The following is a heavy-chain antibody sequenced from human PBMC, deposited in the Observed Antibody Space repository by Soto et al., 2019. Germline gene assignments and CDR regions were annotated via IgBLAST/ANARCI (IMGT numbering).Heavy chain of an antibody. Sequence: QVQLVESEGGLVEPGGSLRLSCAISGFSFSDYFMSWIRQAPGKGLEWISEISSSGGATYYSDSLKGRFTISRDNAKDILYLEMNSLRPDDAAVYYCARTRFHYGVYWGQGAPVTVS. CDR3: ARTRFHYGVY. CDR1: GFSFSDYF. CDR2: ISSSGGAT. V-gene: IGHV3-11*01. J-gene: IGHJ4*02. D-gene: IGHD2-8*01.